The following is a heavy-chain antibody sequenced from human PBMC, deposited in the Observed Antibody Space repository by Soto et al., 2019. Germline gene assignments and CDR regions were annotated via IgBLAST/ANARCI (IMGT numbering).Heavy chain of an antibody. V-gene: IGHV3-30*03. CDR3: AREGHHVVGQDAYSFDY. D-gene: IGHD1-26*01. Sequence: QVRLVESGGGVVQPGRSLRLSCAASGFIFSTYGMHWVRQAPGKGLQWVAVVSDDGYTTYYAESVKGRFTVSRDSSKNTLYLQMSNLRIEDKAVYYCAREGHHVVGQDAYSFDYWGQGTLVTVSS. CDR1: GFIFSTYG. J-gene: IGHJ4*02. CDR2: VSDDGYTT.